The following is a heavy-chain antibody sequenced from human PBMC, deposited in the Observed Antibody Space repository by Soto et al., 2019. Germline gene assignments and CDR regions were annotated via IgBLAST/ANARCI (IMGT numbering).Heavy chain of an antibody. CDR1: GFTLSGYA. CDR2: MSSNGVGT. J-gene: IGHJ4*02. Sequence: GGSLRLSCAASGFTLSGYAMDWVRQAPGKGLEYVSGMSSNGVGTYYANSVQGRFTISRDNSKNTLYLQMNSLRPEDTAVYYCMNLYSYGSGSYYKWGQGTLVTVSS. V-gene: IGHV3-64*04. CDR3: MNLYSYGSGSYYK. D-gene: IGHD3-10*01.